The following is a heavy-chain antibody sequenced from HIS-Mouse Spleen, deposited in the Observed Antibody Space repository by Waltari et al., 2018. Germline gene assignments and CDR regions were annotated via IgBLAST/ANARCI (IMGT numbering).Heavy chain of an antibody. Sequence: QLQLQESGPGLVKPSETLSLTCTVSGGSISSSSYHWGWIRQPPGKGLEWIGSIYYSGSTYYNPSLKSRVTISVDTSKNQFSLKLSSVTAADTAVYYCARQRIPDDFDYWGQGTLVTVSS. CDR1: GGSISSSSYH. D-gene: IGHD2-15*01. V-gene: IGHV4-39*01. CDR3: ARQRIPDDFDY. J-gene: IGHJ4*02. CDR2: IYYSGST.